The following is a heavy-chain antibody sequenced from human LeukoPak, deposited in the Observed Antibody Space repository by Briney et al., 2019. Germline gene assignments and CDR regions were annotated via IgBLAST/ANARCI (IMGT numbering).Heavy chain of an antibody. J-gene: IGHJ4*02. CDR1: GFTFSSYI. Sequence: KTGGSLRLSCAASGFTFSSYIMNWVRQAPGKGLEWVSSISSGSSYIYYADSVKGRLTISRDNAKNSLHLQMNSLRAEDTAVYYCARAINYYDSSGLYYYFDYWGQGTLVTVSS. CDR3: ARAINYYDSSGLYYYFDY. D-gene: IGHD3-22*01. V-gene: IGHV3-21*01. CDR2: ISSGSSYI.